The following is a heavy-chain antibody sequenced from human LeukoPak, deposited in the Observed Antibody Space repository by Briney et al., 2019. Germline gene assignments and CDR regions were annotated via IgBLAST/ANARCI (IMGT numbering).Heavy chain of an antibody. CDR2: ISGSGGST. Sequence: GGSLRLSCAASGFTFSSYAMSWVRQAPGKGLEWVSAISGSGGSTDYADSVKGRFTISRDNSKNTLNLQMNSLRAEDTAVYYCAKLGYCSGGSCYDFDYWGQGTLVTVSS. V-gene: IGHV3-23*01. D-gene: IGHD2-15*01. CDR3: AKLGYCSGGSCYDFDY. CDR1: GFTFSSYA. J-gene: IGHJ4*02.